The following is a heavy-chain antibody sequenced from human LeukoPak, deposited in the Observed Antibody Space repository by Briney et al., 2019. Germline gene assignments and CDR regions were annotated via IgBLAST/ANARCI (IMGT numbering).Heavy chain of an antibody. CDR2: INTNSGNP. J-gene: IGHJ3*02. D-gene: IGHD3-22*01. V-gene: IGHV7-4-1*02. CDR1: GYTFTTYA. CDR3: ARVVDYYDSSGPRGWDAFDI. Sequence: EASVKVSCKASGYTFTTYAMNWVRQAPGQGLEWMGWINTNSGNPTYAQGFTGRFVFSLDTSVSTAYLQISGLKAEDTAVYYCARVVDYYDSSGPRGWDAFDIWGQGTMVTVSS.